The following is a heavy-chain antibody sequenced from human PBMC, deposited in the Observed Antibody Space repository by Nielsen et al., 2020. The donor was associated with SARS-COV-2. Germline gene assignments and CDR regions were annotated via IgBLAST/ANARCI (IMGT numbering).Heavy chain of an antibody. J-gene: IGHJ4*02. CDR3: AGGSGYRFDY. D-gene: IGHD3-22*01. V-gene: IGHV4-39*07. CDR1: GGSTSDNSYY. CDR2: IYYSGAT. Sequence: SETLSLTCTVSGGSTSDNSYYWGWIRQPPGKGLEWIGSIYYSGATYYNPSLKSRVTLSMDKSKNQFSLKLTSVTAADMGVYFCAGGSGYRFDYWGQGALVTVSS.